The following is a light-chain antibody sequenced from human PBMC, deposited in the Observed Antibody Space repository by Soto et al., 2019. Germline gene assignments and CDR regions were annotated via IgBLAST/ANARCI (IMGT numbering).Light chain of an antibody. V-gene: IGKV1-5*03. CDR1: QSISTW. J-gene: IGKJ4*01. CDR2: KAS. CDR3: QQYNTYPLT. Sequence: DIQMTKSPSTLSASVGDRVTITCRVSQSISTWLAWYQQKPGKAPKLLIYKASSLEGGVPSRFGGSGSGTLFNITISSLHPDDFATYYCQQYNTYPLTFGGGTTVDIK.